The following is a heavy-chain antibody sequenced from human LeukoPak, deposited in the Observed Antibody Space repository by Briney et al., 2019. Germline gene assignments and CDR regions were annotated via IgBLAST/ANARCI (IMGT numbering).Heavy chain of an antibody. Sequence: SQTLSLTCTVSGGSISSGSYYWSWIRQPAGKGLEWIGRIYTSGSTNYNPSLKSRVTISVDTSKNQFSLKLSSVTAADTAVYYCARAQRQYYGGNSVSHFNYWGQGTLVTVSS. V-gene: IGHV4-61*02. J-gene: IGHJ4*02. D-gene: IGHD4-23*01. CDR2: IYTSGST. CDR3: ARAQRQYYGGNSVSHFNY. CDR1: GGSISSGSYY.